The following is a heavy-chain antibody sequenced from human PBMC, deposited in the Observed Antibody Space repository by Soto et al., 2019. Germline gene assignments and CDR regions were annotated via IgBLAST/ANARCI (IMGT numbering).Heavy chain of an antibody. D-gene: IGHD1-26*01. CDR2: IDPSDSWT. J-gene: IGHJ5*02. Sequence: GESLKISCKGSGYSFSNYWISWVRQMPGKGLEWMGRIDPSDSWTHYSPSFQGHVTISADKSISTVYLQWSSLKASDTAMYYCASLAGVEAVNWFGPWGQGPLVTVSS. CDR1: GYSFSNYW. CDR3: ASLAGVEAVNWFGP. V-gene: IGHV5-10-1*01.